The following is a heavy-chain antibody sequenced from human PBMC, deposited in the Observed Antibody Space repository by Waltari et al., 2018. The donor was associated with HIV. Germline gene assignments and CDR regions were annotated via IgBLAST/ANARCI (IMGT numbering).Heavy chain of an antibody. Sequence: QVQLVQSGAEIKKPRASVRISCKAFGYSFIAFDINWVRRPPGRGLEWVGWMNPDNGDAGYGHKFKGRFSLTRDTSTDTAYMDVDNLKSEDTAIYYCTKGRRGALFGDEWGQGTLVTVSS. CDR3: TKGRRGALFGDE. CDR1: GYSFIAFD. J-gene: IGHJ4*02. V-gene: IGHV1-8*02. D-gene: IGHD3-3*01. CDR2: MNPDNGDA.